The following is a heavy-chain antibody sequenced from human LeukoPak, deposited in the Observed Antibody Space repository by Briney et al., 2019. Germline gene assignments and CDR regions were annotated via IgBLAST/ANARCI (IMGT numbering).Heavy chain of an antibody. CDR3: ASYKYYYDSSGLDY. CDR1: GYTFTGYC. V-gene: IGHV1-2*02. Sequence: SVKVSCKASGYTFTGYCMHWVRQAPGQGLEWMGWINPSSGGTNYAQKFQGRVTMTRDTSISTAYMELSRLRSDDTAVYYCASYKYYYDSSGLDYWGQGTLVTVSS. CDR2: INPSSGGT. D-gene: IGHD3-22*01. J-gene: IGHJ4*02.